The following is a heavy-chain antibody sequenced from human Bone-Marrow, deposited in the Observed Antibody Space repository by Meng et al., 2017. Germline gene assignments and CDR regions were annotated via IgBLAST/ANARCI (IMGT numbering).Heavy chain of an antibody. J-gene: IGHJ4*02. V-gene: IGHV1-8*03. CDR3: ARGSGYSSSWYAFGVGN. CDR2: MNPNSGNT. D-gene: IGHD6-13*01. Sequence: ASVKVSCKASGYTFTSYDINWVRQATGQGLEWMGWMNPNSGNTGYAQKFQGRVTITRNTSISTAYMELSSLKSEDTAVYYCARGSGYSSSWYAFGVGNWGQGTLVTVSS. CDR1: GYTFTSYD.